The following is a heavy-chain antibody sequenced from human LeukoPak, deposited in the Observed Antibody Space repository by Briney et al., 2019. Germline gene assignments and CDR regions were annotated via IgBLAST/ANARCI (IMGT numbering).Heavy chain of an antibody. J-gene: IGHJ4*02. D-gene: IGHD3-10*02. CDR3: ARSMFLLTPFDY. CDR2: ICYSGST. CDR1: GGSISSGGYY. Sequence: SQTLSLTCTVSGGSISSGGYYWSWLRQRPGKGLVWIGYICYSGSTYYNPSLKSQVTISVDTSKNQFSLKLRSVTAADTAVYYCARSMFLLTPFDYWGQGTLVTVSS. V-gene: IGHV4-31*01.